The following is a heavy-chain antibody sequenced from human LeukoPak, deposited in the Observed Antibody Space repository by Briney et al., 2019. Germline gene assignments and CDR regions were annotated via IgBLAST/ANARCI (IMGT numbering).Heavy chain of an antibody. D-gene: IGHD3-22*01. CDR3: ARGPPADYYDRSGFYPCFDY. J-gene: IGHJ4*02. V-gene: IGHV4-34*01. CDR1: GGSVSGYY. Sequence: SETLSLTCAVYGGSVSGYYWSWIRQPPGKGLEWIGEINHSGSTNYNPSLKSRVTISVDMSKDQFSLRLGFVTAADTAVYYCARGPPADYYDRSGFYPCFDYWGQGALVTVSS. CDR2: INHSGST.